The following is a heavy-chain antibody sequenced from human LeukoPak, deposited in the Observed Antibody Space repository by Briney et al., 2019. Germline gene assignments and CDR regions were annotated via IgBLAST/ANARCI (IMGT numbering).Heavy chain of an antibody. CDR3: VRGRNNNYYDDSCYYPY. Sequence: GESLRLSCAASGFTFSSFDMHWVRQAPGKGLEWVSGIGTLLDTDYPDSLKGRFTISRENAKNSVFLQMNNVRAGDTAVYYCVRGRNNNYYDDSCYYPYWGQRTLVTVSS. CDR1: GFTFSSFD. CDR2: IGTLLDT. V-gene: IGHV3-13*01. J-gene: IGHJ4*02. D-gene: IGHD3-22*01.